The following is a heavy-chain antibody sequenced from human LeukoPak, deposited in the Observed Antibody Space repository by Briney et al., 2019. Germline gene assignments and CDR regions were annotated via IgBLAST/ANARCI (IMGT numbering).Heavy chain of an antibody. CDR2: SGST. D-gene: IGHD3-22*01. V-gene: IGHV4-34*01. J-gene: IGHJ3*02. Sequence: SGSTNYNPSLKSRVTISVDTSKNQFSLKLSSVTAADTAVYYCARVQTFQRYGYYYRRSDDAFDIWGQGTMVTVSS. CDR3: ARVQTFQRYGYYYRRSDDAFDI.